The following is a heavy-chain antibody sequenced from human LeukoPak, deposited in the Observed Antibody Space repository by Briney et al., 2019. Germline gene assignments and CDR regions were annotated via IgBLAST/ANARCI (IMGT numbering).Heavy chain of an antibody. Sequence: SETLSLTCTVSGGSISIYYWSWIRQPPGKGLEWIGYIYYSGSTNYNPSLKSRVTISVDTSKKQFSLKLNSVTAADTAVYYCARTIYGSGTYYNYNWFDPWGQGTLVTVSS. J-gene: IGHJ5*02. CDR2: IYYSGST. V-gene: IGHV4-59*01. D-gene: IGHD3-10*01. CDR1: GGSISIYY. CDR3: ARTIYGSGTYYNYNWFDP.